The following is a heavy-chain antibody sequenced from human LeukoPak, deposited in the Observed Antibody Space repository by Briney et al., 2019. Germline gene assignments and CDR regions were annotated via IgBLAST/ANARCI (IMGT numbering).Heavy chain of an antibody. D-gene: IGHD6-13*01. Sequence: GASVKVSCKASGYTFTSYYMHWVRQAPGQGLEWMGIINPSGGSTSYAQKFQGRVTMTRDTSTSTVYMELSRLRSEDAAVYYCASVAAAGTPLGYWGQGTLVTVSS. CDR3: ASVAAAGTPLGY. J-gene: IGHJ4*02. V-gene: IGHV1-46*01. CDR2: INPSGGST. CDR1: GYTFTSYY.